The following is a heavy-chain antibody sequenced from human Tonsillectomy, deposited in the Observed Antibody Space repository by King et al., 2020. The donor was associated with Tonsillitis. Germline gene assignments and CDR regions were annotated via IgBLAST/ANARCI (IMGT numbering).Heavy chain of an antibody. Sequence: QLVQSGAEVKKPGASVKVSCRASGYTFTNYYMHWVRQAPGQGLEWMGIINPSGGNTSYAQKFQGRVTMTRDTSTSTVYMELSSLRSEDTAVYYCTSQGRFLQWLSEYYFDSWGQGTLVTVSS. CDR2: INPSGGNT. CDR1: GYTFTNYY. V-gene: IGHV1-46*01. D-gene: IGHD3-3*01. CDR3: TSQGRFLQWLSEYYFDS. J-gene: IGHJ4*02.